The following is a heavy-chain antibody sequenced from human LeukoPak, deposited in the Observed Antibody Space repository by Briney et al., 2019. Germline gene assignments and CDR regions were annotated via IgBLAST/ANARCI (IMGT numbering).Heavy chain of an antibody. CDR1: GYTFTSYV. D-gene: IGHD6-6*01. CDR3: ARVYSSSLTYYYYYYYMDV. J-gene: IGHJ6*03. CDR2: ISPYNGNT. Sequence: ASVKVSCKASGYTFTSYVINWVRQAPGQGLEWMGWISPYNGNTNYAQKLQGTVTMTTDTSTSTAYMELRSLRSDDTAVYYCARVYSSSLTYYYYYYYMDVWGKGTTVTVSS. V-gene: IGHV1-18*01.